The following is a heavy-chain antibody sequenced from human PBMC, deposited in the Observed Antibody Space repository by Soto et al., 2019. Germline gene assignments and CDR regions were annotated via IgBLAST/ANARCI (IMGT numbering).Heavy chain of an antibody. J-gene: IGHJ5*02. CDR1: GFGFGGFA. V-gene: IGHV3-23*01. D-gene: IGHD7-27*01. CDR3: AKENSILGANWGIFQS. Sequence: EVQLLESGGGLVQPGGSLRLSCAASGFGFGGFAMNWVRQAPGKGLEWVSAIRATGDTTHYADSVKGRFTISRDNSKNILYLQMNSLRAEDTAVYYCAKENSILGANWGIFQSWGQGTLVTVSS. CDR2: IRATGDTT.